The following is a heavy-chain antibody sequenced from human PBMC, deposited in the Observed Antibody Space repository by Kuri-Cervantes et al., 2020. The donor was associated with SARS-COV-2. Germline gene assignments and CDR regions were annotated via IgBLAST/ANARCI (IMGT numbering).Heavy chain of an antibody. J-gene: IGHJ6*02. Sequence: GESLKISCAASGFTFSSYSMNWVRQAPGKGLEWVSYISSSSSTIYYADSVKGRFTISRDNAKNSLYLQMNSLRDEDTAVYYCAKATLRYFDGGMDVWGQGTTVTVSS. D-gene: IGHD3-9*01. CDR2: ISSSSSTI. CDR1: GFTFSSYS. V-gene: IGHV3-48*02. CDR3: AKATLRYFDGGMDV.